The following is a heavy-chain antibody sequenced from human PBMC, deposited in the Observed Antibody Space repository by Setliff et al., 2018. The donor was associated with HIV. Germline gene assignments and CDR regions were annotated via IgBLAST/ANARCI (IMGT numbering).Heavy chain of an antibody. CDR2: TIPLLDTA. CDR1: GYSFNRHT. Sequence: SVKVSCKVSGYSFNRHTFSWVRQAPGEVLECMGRTIPLLDTADYAQNFQGRVTITADKSTHTVYMELRSLKSEDTAVYFCATMGLHGSHWARFDYWGQGTQVTVSA. J-gene: IGHJ4*02. V-gene: IGHV1-69*08. D-gene: IGHD2-21*02. CDR3: ATMGLHGSHWARFDY.